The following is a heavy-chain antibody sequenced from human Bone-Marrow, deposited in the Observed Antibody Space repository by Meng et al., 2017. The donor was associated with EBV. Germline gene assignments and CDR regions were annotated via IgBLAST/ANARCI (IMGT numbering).Heavy chain of an antibody. J-gene: IGHJ4*02. D-gene: IGHD3-22*01. CDR3: ARDYYGYNYFDY. CDR1: GDSIGSSHW. V-gene: IGHV4-4*02. CDR2: IYHSGST. Sequence: QVQLQGSGPGLVKPSGTRSLTCDGSGDSIGSSHWWSWVRQPPGKGLEWIGKIYHSGSTSYNPSLRSRVTISVDKSKSQFSLKLTSVTAADTAVYYCARDYYGYNYFDYWGQGTLVTVTS.